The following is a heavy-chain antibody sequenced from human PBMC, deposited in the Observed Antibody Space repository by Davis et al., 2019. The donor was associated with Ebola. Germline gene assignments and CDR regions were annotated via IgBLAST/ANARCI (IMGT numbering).Heavy chain of an antibody. D-gene: IGHD3-9*01. CDR2: INAGNDNM. V-gene: IGHV1-3*01. CDR3: ARDTGIRYVSLGY. CDR1: GYTFTDFD. Sequence: AASVKVSCKASGYTFTDFDMHWVRQAPGQGLEWMGWINAGNDNMRYSQKFQGRVTITRDTSASTVYMELSSLRSEDTAVYYCARDTGIRYVSLGYWGQGTLVIVSS. J-gene: IGHJ4*02.